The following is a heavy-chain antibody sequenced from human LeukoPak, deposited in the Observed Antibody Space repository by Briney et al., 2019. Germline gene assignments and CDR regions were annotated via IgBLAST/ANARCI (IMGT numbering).Heavy chain of an antibody. D-gene: IGHD2-2*01. CDR1: GFTFSIYS. Sequence: GGSLRLSCAASGFTFSIYSMNWGRQAPGKGLEWVSYITSDRRTISYADPVKGRFTISRDNDKSLLYLQMDSLRAGDTAVYYCARALTIAPAAIPYYYYGMDVWGQGTPVTVSS. CDR3: ARALTIAPAAIPYYYYGMDV. CDR2: ITSDRRTI. V-gene: IGHV3-48*01. J-gene: IGHJ6*02.